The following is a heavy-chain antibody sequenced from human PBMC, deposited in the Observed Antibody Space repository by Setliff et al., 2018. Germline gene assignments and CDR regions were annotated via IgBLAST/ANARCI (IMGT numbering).Heavy chain of an antibody. Sequence: ASVKVSCKASGYTFTSHYMHWVRQAPGLGLEWMGTINPSSGRTSYAQKFHGRVTITTDESTSTAYMELSSLRSEDTAVDYCARTWRYGDYYYYYGMDVWGQGTTVTVSS. V-gene: IGHV1-46*01. D-gene: IGHD3-10*01. CDR1: GYTFTSHY. CDR3: ARTWRYGDYYYYYGMDV. J-gene: IGHJ6*02. CDR2: INPSSGRT.